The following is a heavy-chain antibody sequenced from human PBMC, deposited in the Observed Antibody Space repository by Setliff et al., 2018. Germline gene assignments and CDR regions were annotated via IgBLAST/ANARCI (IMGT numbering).Heavy chain of an antibody. Sequence: NPSETLSLTCSVSGGSISSGSYYWGWIRQSPGKGLEWIGSMYYSGSTYYNPSLKGRVTISVDTSKNHFSLRLTSVTAADTAVYYCARTTGSTHNWLDPWGPGTLVTVSS. CDR3: ARTTGSTHNWLDP. CDR1: GGSISSGSYY. CDR2: MYYSGST. V-gene: IGHV4-39*02. J-gene: IGHJ5*02. D-gene: IGHD1-1*01.